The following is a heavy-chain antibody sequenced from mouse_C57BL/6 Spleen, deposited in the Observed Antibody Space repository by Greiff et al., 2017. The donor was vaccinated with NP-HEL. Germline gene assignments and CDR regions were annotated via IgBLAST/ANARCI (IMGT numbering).Heavy chain of an antibody. CDR3: ARHYYGSSPPFAY. CDR2: ISSGSSTI. CDR1: GFTFSDYG. Sequence: EVKLMESGGGLVKPGGSLKLSCAASGFTFSDYGMHWFRQAPEKGLEWVAYISSGSSTIYYADTVKGRFTISRDNAKNTLFLQMTSLRSEDTAMYYCARHYYGSSPPFAYWGQGTLVTVSA. J-gene: IGHJ3*01. V-gene: IGHV5-17*01. D-gene: IGHD1-1*01.